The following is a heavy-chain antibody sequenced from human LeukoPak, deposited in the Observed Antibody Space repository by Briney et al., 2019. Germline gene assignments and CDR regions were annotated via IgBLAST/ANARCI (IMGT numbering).Heavy chain of an antibody. CDR2: IYSDGSTT. D-gene: IGHD1-20*01. J-gene: IGHJ4*02. V-gene: IGHV3-74*01. Sequence: GGSLRLSCTASGFTFSNYWMHWVRQAPGKGLVWVSRIYSDGSTTSYADSVKGRFTISRDNAKNTLYLQMNSLRAEDTAVYYCAKLLTGTTRFYYFDYWGQGTLVTVSS. CDR3: AKLLTGTTRFYYFDY. CDR1: GFTFSNYW.